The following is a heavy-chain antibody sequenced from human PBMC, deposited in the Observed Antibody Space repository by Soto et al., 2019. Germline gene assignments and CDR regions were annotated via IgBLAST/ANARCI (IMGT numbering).Heavy chain of an antibody. D-gene: IGHD3-3*01. CDR1: GFTFSTYA. CDR2: VSGSGGST. Sequence: EVQLLEFGGGLVQPGGSLRLSCAASGFTFSTYAMNWVRQAPGKGLEWVSSVSGSGGSTYYADSVKGRFTISRDNSKNTLYLQMNSLTADDTAVYYCAKEGALLRFLDGGALQYWCQGTLVTVSS. V-gene: IGHV3-23*01. J-gene: IGHJ1*01. CDR3: AKEGALLRFLDGGALQY.